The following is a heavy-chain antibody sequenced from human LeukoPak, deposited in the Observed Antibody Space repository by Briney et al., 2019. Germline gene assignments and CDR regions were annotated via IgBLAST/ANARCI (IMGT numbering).Heavy chain of an antibody. CDR3: ARLGRGYAIDY. V-gene: IGHV4-39*07. Sequence: PSETLSLTCTVSGGSISSSSYYWGWIRQPPGKGLEWIGSIYYSGSTYYNPSLKSRVTISVDTSKNQFSLKLSSVTAADTAVYYCARLGRGYAIDYWGQGTLVTVSS. CDR1: GGSISSSSYY. J-gene: IGHJ4*02. CDR2: IYYSGST. D-gene: IGHD5-12*01.